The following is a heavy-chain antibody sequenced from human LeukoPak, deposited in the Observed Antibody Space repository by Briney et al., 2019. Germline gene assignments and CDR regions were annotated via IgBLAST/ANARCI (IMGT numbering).Heavy chain of an antibody. J-gene: IGHJ6*03. Sequence: ASVKVSCKASGYTFTSYFMHWVRQAPGQGLEWMGIINPSGGTTNYAQKFQGRVTMTRDTSTSTVYMELNSLRSEDTAVYYCARGVFYYYYMDVWGKGTTVTVSS. D-gene: IGHD2-8*01. V-gene: IGHV1-46*01. CDR2: INPSGGTT. CDR1: GYTFTSYF. CDR3: ARGVFYYYYMDV.